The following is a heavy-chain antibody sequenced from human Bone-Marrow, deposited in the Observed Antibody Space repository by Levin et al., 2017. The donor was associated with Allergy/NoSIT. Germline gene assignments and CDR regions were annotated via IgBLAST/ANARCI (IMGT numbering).Heavy chain of an antibody. CDR2: INWDDSR. V-gene: IGHV2-70*17. J-gene: IGHJ4*02. CDR3: ARMGYSTNSFDS. D-gene: IGHD2-8*01. CDR1: GFSLSDPEVC. Sequence: SGSGPTLVKPTQTLTLTCTVSGFSLSDPEVCVSWIRQPPGKALEWLVRINWDDSRFYSPSLRTRLTVSKDNSKNQVVLTLTNVDPVDTDTYYCARMGYSTNSFDSWGLGTLVTVSS.